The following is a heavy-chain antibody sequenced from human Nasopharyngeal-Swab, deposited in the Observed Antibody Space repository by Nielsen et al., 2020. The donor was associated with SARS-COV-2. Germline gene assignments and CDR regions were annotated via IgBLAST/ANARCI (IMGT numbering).Heavy chain of an antibody. D-gene: IGHD3-22*01. V-gene: IGHV3-48*01. J-gene: IGHJ3*02. CDR3: ARALHIYHYDSSGYFGDAFDI. CDR2: ISSSSSTI. Sequence: WIRQPPGQGLEWVSYISSSSSTIYYADSVKGRFTISRDNAKNSLYLQMNSLRAEDTAVYYCARALHIYHYDSSGYFGDAFDIWGQGTMVTVSS.